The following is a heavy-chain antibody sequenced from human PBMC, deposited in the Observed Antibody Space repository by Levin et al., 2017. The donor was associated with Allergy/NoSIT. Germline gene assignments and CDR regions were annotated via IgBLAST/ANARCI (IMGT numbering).Heavy chain of an antibody. CDR3: AREDRSENWFDP. V-gene: IGHV4-59*01. CDR1: GGSISSYY. J-gene: IGHJ5*02. D-gene: IGHD6-25*01. Sequence: PSETLSLTCTVSGGSISSYYWSWIRQPPGKGLEWIGYIYYSGNTNYNPSLKSRVTISVDTSKKQFSLKLSSVTAADTAVYYCAREDRSENWFDPWGQGTLVTVSS. CDR2: IYYSGNT.